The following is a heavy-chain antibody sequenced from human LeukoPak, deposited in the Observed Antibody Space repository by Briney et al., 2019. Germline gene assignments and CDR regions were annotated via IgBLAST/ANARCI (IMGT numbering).Heavy chain of an antibody. CDR2: MNPNSGNT. D-gene: IGHD2-15*01. Sequence: GASVKVSCKASGYTFTSYDINWVRQATGQGLEWMGWMNPNSGNTGYAQKFQGRVTITRNTSISTAYMELSSLRSEDTAVYYCARAFRLGVVVVAATLGYWGQGTLVTVSS. J-gene: IGHJ4*02. V-gene: IGHV1-8*03. CDR3: ARAFRLGVVVVAATLGY. CDR1: GYTFTSYD.